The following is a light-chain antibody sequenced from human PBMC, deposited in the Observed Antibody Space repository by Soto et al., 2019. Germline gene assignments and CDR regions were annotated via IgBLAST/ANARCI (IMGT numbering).Light chain of an antibody. CDR1: QSVGSN. J-gene: IGKJ4*01. Sequence: EIVMTQSPATLSVSPGERATLSCRASQSVGSNLAWYQQKPGQAPRLLIYGASTRATGIPARFSGSGSGTEFTLTISSLQSEDFAVYYCQQYNNWPPPLTFGGGTKVEIK. V-gene: IGKV3-15*01. CDR2: GAS. CDR3: QQYNNWPPPLT.